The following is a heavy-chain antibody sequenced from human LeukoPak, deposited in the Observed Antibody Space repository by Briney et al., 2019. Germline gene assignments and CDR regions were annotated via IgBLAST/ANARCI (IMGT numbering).Heavy chain of an antibody. CDR2: VNESGREI. CDR1: GFTFRSYY. J-gene: IGHJ4*02. CDR3: AKDEVGGHFEY. Sequence: PGGSLRLSCAASGFTFRSYYMSWVRQAPGKGLEWVAKVNESGREIYYADSVKGRFTISRDNTKNSVYLQMKNLKVEDTAVYYCAKDEVGGHFEYWGQGILVTVSS. V-gene: IGHV3-7*01.